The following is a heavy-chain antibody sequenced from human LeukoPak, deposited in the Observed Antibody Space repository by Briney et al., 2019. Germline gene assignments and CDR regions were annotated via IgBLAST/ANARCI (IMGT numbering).Heavy chain of an antibody. V-gene: IGHV3-43D*03. D-gene: IGHD7-27*01. CDR2: ISWDGGST. CDR1: GFTFDDYA. J-gene: IGHJ4*02. CDR3: AKDNWGLDY. Sequence: PGGSLRLSCAASGFTFDDYAMHWVRQAPGKGLERVSLISWDGGSTYYADSVKGRFTISRDNSKNSLYLQMNSLRAEDTALCYCAKDNWGLDYWGQGTLVTVSS.